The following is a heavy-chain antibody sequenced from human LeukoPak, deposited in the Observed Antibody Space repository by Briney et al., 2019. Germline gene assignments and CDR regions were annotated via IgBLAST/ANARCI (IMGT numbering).Heavy chain of an antibody. J-gene: IGHJ4*02. CDR3: ARWNNDWEFDY. CDR2: IKEDGNEE. V-gene: IGHV3-7*05. CDR1: GFTFSRYW. D-gene: IGHD1/OR15-1a*01. Sequence: TGGSLRLSCAASGFTFSRYWMSWVRQAPGKGLEWVAHIKEDGNEEYYVDSVKGRFTISRDNAKNSLYLQMNSLRAEDTAVFYCARWNNDWEFDYWGQGTLVSVSS.